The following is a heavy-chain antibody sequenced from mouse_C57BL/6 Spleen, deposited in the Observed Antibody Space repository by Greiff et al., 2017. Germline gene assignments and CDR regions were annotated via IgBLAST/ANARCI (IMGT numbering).Heavy chain of an antibody. CDR3: AKGPHYYAMDY. CDR1: GYTFTDYY. V-gene: IGHV1-19*01. Sequence: EVKLMESGPVLVKPGASVKMSCKASGYTFTDYYMNWVKQSHGKSLEWIGVINPYNGGTSYNQKFKGKATLTVDKSSSTAYMELNSLTSEDSAVYYCAKGPHYYAMDYWGQGTSVTVSS. D-gene: IGHD3-3*01. CDR2: INPYNGGT. J-gene: IGHJ4*01.